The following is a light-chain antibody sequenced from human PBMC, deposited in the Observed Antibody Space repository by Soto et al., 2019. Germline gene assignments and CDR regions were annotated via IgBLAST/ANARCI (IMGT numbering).Light chain of an antibody. Sequence: DIQMTQSPSSLSASVGDRVTITCRASQSINTYLNWYQQKPGKAPKLLIYTASNLQSGVPSRFSGSGSGTDFTLAISNLQPEDFATYYCQQSYNSLWTFGQGTKLEIK. J-gene: IGKJ2*02. CDR1: QSINTY. V-gene: IGKV1-39*01. CDR3: QQSYNSLWT. CDR2: TAS.